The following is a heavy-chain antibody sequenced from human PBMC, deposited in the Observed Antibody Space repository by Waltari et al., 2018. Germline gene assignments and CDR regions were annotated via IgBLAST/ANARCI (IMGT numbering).Heavy chain of an antibody. J-gene: IGHJ5*02. V-gene: IGHV4-38-2*01. D-gene: IGHD4-17*01. Sequence: QVQLQESGPGLVKPSETLSLTCAVSGYSISSGYYWGWIRQPPGKGLEWIGSIYHSGSTYYNPSLKSRVTISVDTSKNQFSLKLSSVTAADTAVYYCATTVTNIITWGQGTLVTVSS. CDR2: IYHSGST. CDR3: ATTVTNIIT. CDR1: GYSISSGYY.